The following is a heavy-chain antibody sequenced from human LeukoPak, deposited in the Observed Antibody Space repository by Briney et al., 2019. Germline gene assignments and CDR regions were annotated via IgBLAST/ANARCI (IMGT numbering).Heavy chain of an antibody. J-gene: IGHJ4*02. CDR3: ATGVRWDFDY. CDR2: ISAYNGNT. D-gene: IGHD4-23*01. Sequence: GASVKVSCKASGYTLNSFGISWVRQAPGQGLEWMGWISAYNGNTNYAQNLQGRVTMTTDTSTSTAYMELRSLRSDDTAVYFCATGVRWDFDYWGQGSLVNVSS. CDR1: GYTLNSFG. V-gene: IGHV1-18*01.